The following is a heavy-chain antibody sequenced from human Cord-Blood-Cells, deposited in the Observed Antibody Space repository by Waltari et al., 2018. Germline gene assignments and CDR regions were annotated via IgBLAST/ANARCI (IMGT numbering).Heavy chain of an antibody. CDR1: GGSFSCYY. Sequence: QVQLQQWGAGLLKPSETLSLTCAVYGGSFSCYYWSWIRQPPGKGLEWIGEINQSGSTNYNPSLKSRVTISVDTSKNQFSLKLSSVTAADTAVYYCARGGGADCSSTSCYVDYWGQGTLVTVSS. CDR2: INQSGST. V-gene: IGHV4-34*01. D-gene: IGHD2-2*01. J-gene: IGHJ4*02. CDR3: ARGGGADCSSTSCYVDY.